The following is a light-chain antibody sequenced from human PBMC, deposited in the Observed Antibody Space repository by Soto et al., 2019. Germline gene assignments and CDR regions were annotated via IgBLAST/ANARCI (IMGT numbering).Light chain of an antibody. CDR1: SSDIGAYNS. CDR2: EVS. V-gene: IGLV2-14*01. CDR3: SSRTTSNPYV. J-gene: IGLJ1*01. Sequence: QSVLTQPASVSGSPGQSITISCTGTSSDIGAYNSVSWYQQHPGKAPKLMIYEVSNRPSGVSNRFSASNSGNTASLTISGLQAEDEADYYCSSRTTSNPYVFGTGTKVTVL.